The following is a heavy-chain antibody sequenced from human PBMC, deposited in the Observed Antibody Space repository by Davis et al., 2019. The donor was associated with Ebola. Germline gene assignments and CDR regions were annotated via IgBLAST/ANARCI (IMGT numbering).Heavy chain of an antibody. D-gene: IGHD3-16*01. Sequence: GGSLRLSCAASGFTFSSYGMHWVRQAPGKVLEWVAVISYDGSNKYYADSVKGRFTISRDNSKNTLYLQMNSLRAEDTAVYYCAKAYLYGVDYWGQGTQVTVSS. CDR1: GFTFSSYG. J-gene: IGHJ4*02. V-gene: IGHV3-30*18. CDR2: ISYDGSNK. CDR3: AKAYLYGVDY.